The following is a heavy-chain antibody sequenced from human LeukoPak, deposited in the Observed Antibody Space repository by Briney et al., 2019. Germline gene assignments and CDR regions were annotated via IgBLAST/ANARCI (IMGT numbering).Heavy chain of an antibody. CDR3: TRGLYSSSF. Sequence: GASVKVSCKVSGYTLTELSMHWVRQAPGQGLEWMGIINPGGGSTTYAQKIQGRVTMTRDTSTSTVYMELSSLRSEDTAVYYCTRGLYSSSFWGQGTLVTVSS. CDR2: INPGGGST. J-gene: IGHJ4*02. CDR1: GYTLTELS. V-gene: IGHV1-46*01. D-gene: IGHD6-6*01.